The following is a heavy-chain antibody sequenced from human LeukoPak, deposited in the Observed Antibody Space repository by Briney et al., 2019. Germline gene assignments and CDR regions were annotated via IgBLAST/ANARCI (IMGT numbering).Heavy chain of an antibody. CDR2: IGGRGDGI. Sequence: VGSLRLSCAASGFTFSDYSMNWVRQAPGKGLEWISYIGGRGDGISYADSVKGRFIVSRDNAKNSLFLQMNRLRGEDTAIYFCAREIPGRIAADCWGQGTLVTVSS. CDR1: GFTFSDYS. V-gene: IGHV3-48*01. CDR3: AREIPGRIAADC. J-gene: IGHJ4*02. D-gene: IGHD2-15*01.